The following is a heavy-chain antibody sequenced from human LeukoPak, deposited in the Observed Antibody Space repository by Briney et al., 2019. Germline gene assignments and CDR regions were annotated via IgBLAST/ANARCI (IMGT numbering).Heavy chain of an antibody. CDR1: GASISSTPYY. CDR2: VYYSGTT. CDR3: TRGGFPSSDWFDP. D-gene: IGHD3-16*01. Sequence: SETLSLTCTVSGASISSTPYYWAWIREPPGKGLELIGTVYYSGTTYYNPSLKSRVTTSVDTSKNHFSLMLISVTAADTALYYCTRGGFPSSDWFDPWGQGTLVTVSS. V-gene: IGHV4-39*02. J-gene: IGHJ5*02.